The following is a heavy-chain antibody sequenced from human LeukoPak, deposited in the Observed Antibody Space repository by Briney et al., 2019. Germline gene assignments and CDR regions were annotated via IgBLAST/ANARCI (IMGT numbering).Heavy chain of an antibody. D-gene: IGHD5-12*01. CDR3: ARLGSPPGRRVTSTYYYYYYMDV. J-gene: IGHJ6*03. Sequence: PGGSLRLSCVVSGFTFSDYSMNWVRQAPGKGLEWVSYISSISSTIYYADSVKGRFTISRDNAKKSLYLQMNSLRPEDTAIYYCARLGSPPGRRVTSTYYYYYYMDVWGKGTTVTVSS. CDR2: ISSISSTI. V-gene: IGHV3-48*01. CDR1: GFTFSDYS.